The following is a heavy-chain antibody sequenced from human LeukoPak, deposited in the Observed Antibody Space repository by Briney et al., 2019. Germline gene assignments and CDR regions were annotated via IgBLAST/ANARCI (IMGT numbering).Heavy chain of an antibody. J-gene: IGHJ4*02. Sequence: GESLKISCKGSGYTFNTNWIAWVRQKPGKGLEWMGVIYPDDSDVRYNPSFEGLVTISADKSSSAVSLHWSSLRASDSAMYYCARRRGSLYSFDYRGQGTLVTASS. V-gene: IGHV5-51*01. CDR3: ARRRGSLYSFDY. D-gene: IGHD3-10*02. CDR2: IYPDDSDV. CDR1: GYTFNTNW.